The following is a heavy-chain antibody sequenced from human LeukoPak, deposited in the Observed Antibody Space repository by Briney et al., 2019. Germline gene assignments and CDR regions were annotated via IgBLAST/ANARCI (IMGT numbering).Heavy chain of an antibody. CDR3: ASLYCSGGSCYYYGMDV. CDR1: GGSISSSSYY. CDR2: IYYSGST. J-gene: IGHJ6*02. Sequence: SETLSLTCTVSGGSISSSSYYWVWIRQPPGKGLEWIGSIYYSGSTYYNPSLKSRVTISVDTSKNQFSLKLSSVTAADTAVYYCASLYCSGGSCYYYGMDVWGQGTTVTVSS. D-gene: IGHD2-15*01. V-gene: IGHV4-39*01.